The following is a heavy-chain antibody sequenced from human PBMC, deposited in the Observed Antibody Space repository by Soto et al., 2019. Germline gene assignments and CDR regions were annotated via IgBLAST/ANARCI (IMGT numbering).Heavy chain of an antibody. V-gene: IGHV1-3*01. D-gene: IGHD2-21*01. J-gene: IGHJ5*02. CDR1: GYTFTSYA. CDR3: ARVDLVPLNWFDP. CDR2: INAGNGNT. Sequence: QVQLVQSGAEVKKPGASVKVSCKASGYTFTSYAMHWVRQAPGQRLEWMGWINAGNGNTKYSQKFQGRVTITRDTSESTAYMELSSLRSEDTAVYYCARVDLVPLNWFDPWGQGTLVTVSS.